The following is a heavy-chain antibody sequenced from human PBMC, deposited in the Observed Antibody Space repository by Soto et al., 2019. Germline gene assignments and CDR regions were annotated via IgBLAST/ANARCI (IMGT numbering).Heavy chain of an antibody. V-gene: IGHV3-48*02. J-gene: IGHJ5*02. Sequence: EVRLVESGGGLAQPGGSLRLSCAASGFTFSSYAMNWVRQSQGKGLEWVSYISMSGTTMFYADSVKGRFTISRDNAKKSLFLQMNSLRDEDTAMYYCARDAIGDATNWFDPWGQGTLVTVSS. CDR3: ARDAIGDATNWFDP. CDR2: ISMSGTTM. CDR1: GFTFSSYA.